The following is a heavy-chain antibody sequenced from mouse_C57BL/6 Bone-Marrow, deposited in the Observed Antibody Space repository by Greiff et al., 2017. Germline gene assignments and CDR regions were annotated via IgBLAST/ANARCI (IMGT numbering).Heavy chain of an antibody. Sequence: VQLQQPGAELVKPGASVKLSCKASGYTFTSYYMHWVKQRTEQGLEWIGRIDPEDGETKYDPKFQGKATITADTSSNTAYLQLSSLTSEDTAVYYCAMPTVVATDYWGQGTTLTVSS. CDR3: AMPTVVATDY. D-gene: IGHD1-1*01. CDR1: GYTFTSYY. CDR2: IDPEDGET. J-gene: IGHJ2*01. V-gene: IGHV14-2*01.